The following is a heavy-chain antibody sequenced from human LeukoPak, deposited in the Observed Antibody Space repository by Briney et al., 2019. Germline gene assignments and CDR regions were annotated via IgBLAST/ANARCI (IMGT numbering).Heavy chain of an antibody. CDR1: GYTFTTYG. CDR2: NSAYNGNT. V-gene: IGHV1-18*01. D-gene: IGHD3-22*01. Sequence: ASVKVSCKASGYTFTTYGITWFRQPPEQGLDWMDWNSAYNGNTNYAQKFQGRVTMTIDTSTSTAYMELRSLKSDDTAVYYCARVWGYYYDSSGYSDFDYWGQGTLVTVSS. CDR3: ARVWGYYYDSSGYSDFDY. J-gene: IGHJ4*02.